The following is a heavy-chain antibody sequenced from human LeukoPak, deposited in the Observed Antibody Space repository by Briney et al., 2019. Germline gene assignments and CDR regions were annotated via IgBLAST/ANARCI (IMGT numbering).Heavy chain of an antibody. Sequence: GGSLRLSCAASGFTFSSYAMSWVRQAPGKGLEWVSGISGSGGSTYYADSVKGRFTISRDNSKNTLYLQMNSLRAEDTAVYYCAKSRLSTAMAEYFDYWGQGTLVTVSS. CDR2: ISGSGGST. CDR3: AKSRLSTAMAEYFDY. D-gene: IGHD5-18*01. V-gene: IGHV3-23*01. CDR1: GFTFSSYA. J-gene: IGHJ4*02.